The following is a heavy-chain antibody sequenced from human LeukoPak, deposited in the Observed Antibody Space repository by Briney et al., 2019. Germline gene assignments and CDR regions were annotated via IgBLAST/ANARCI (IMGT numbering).Heavy chain of an antibody. V-gene: IGHV4-59*08. CDR2: VYYSGAT. CDR1: GGSISAYY. D-gene: IGHD6-19*01. CDR3: ARRVAVTGIYCFDL. J-gene: IGHJ4*02. Sequence: SETLSLTCTASGGSISAYYWSWIRQPPGKGLEWIGYVYYSGATNYNHSLKSRVTISLETSKNQFSLRLTSVTAADTAVYYCARRVAVTGIYCFDLWGQGTPVTVSS.